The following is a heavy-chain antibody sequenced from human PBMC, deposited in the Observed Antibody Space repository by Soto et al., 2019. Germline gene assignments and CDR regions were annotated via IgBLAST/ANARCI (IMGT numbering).Heavy chain of an antibody. CDR2: IYPDDSKT. V-gene: IGHV5-51*01. CDR3: ARFGGAALSHNWFDA. D-gene: IGHD3-16*01. CDR1: GYRCFDYW. Sequence: GESLKISCQGSGYRCFDYWIGWVRQTPGKGLEWMGIIYPDDSKTRYSPSFQGQVTFSVDLSISTAYLQWSSLKASDSAMYYCARFGGAALSHNWFDAWGQGTLVTVSS. J-gene: IGHJ5*02.